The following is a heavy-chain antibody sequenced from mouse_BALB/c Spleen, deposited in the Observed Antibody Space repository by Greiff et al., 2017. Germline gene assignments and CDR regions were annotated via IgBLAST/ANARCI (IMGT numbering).Heavy chain of an antibody. Sequence: EVQVVESGGGLVKPGGSLKLSCAASGFTFSSYAMSWVRQTPEKRLEWVATISSGGSYTYYPDSVKGRFTISRDNAKNTLYLQMSSLRSEDTAMYYCATPRISAYWGQGTLVTVSA. CDR1: GFTFSSYA. CDR3: ATPRISAY. J-gene: IGHJ3*01. CDR2: ISSGGSYT. D-gene: IGHD2-4*01. V-gene: IGHV5-9-3*01.